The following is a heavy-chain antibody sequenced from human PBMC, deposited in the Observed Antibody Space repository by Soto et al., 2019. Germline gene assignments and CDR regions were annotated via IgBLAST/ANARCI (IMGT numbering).Heavy chain of an antibody. CDR2: MYYSGST. D-gene: IGHD3-22*01. V-gene: IGHV4-31*03. CDR1: GVSISSGGYY. J-gene: IGHJ4*02. Sequence: SETLSLTCSVSGVSISSGGYYWTWIRLGAGGGLEWIGDMYYSGSTNYNPSLQARITISADTSKKQFSLELRSVTAADTAVYYCATQPRYDSSGYFFYWGQGRLVTVSS. CDR3: ATQPRYDSSGYFFY.